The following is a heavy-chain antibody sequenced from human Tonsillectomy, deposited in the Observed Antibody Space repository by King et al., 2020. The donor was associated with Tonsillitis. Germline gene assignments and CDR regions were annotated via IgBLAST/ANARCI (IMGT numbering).Heavy chain of an antibody. J-gene: IGHJ4*02. D-gene: IGHD2-2*01. Sequence: VQLVESGGGVVQPGRSLRLSCAASGFTFSSYGMHWVRQAPGKGLEWVAVISYDGSNKYYADSVKGRFTISRDNSKNTLYLQMNSLRAEDTAVYYCAKDEVVVVRAAMPAYFDYWGQGTLVTVSS. CDR1: GFTFSSYG. V-gene: IGHV3-30*18. CDR2: ISYDGSNK. CDR3: AKDEVVVVRAAMPAYFDY.